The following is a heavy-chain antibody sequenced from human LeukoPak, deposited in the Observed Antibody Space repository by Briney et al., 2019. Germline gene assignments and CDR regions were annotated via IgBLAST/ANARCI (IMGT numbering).Heavy chain of an antibody. CDR3: ARGEKPYDY. D-gene: IGHD1-26*01. J-gene: IGHJ4*02. CDR2: INAYNGNT. Sequence: GASVTVSCKASGYTFTYYVISWVRQAPGQGLEWMGWINAYNGNTNYAQKFQGRVTMTTDTSTSTAYMELRSLRSDDTAVYYCARGEKPYDYWGQGTLVSVSS. CDR1: GYTFTYYV. V-gene: IGHV1-18*01.